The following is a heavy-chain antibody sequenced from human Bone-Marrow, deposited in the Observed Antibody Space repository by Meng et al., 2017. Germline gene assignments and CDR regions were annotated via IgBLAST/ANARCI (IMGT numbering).Heavy chain of an antibody. D-gene: IGHD5-12*01. CDR3: TSLRIVASDDWFDP. CDR2: IRSKANSYAT. J-gene: IGHJ5*02. CDR1: GFTFSGSA. V-gene: IGHV3-73*01. Sequence: GESLKISCAASGFTFSGSAMHWVRQASGKGLEWVGRIRSKANSYATAYAASVKGRFTISRDDSKNTAYLQMNSLKTEDTAVYYCTSLRIVASDDWFDPWGQGTLVTVSS.